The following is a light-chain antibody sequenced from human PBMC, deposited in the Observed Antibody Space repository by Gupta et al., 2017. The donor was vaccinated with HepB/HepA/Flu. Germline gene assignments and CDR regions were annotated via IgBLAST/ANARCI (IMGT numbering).Light chain of an antibody. CDR1: SGDVGTYDR. J-gene: IGLJ2*01. V-gene: IGLV2-18*02. Sequence: QSALTQPHSVSGSPGQSVTISCTGTSGDVGTYDRVSWYQQPPGSAPKRMIYEVSNRPSGVPDRFSGSKSDNTESLTISGLQAEDEADYYCSSYTSSNTCIFGGGTKLTVL. CDR2: EVS. CDR3: SSYTSSNTCI.